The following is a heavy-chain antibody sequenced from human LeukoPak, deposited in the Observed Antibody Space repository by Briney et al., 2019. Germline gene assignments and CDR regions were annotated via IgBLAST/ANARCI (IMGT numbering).Heavy chain of an antibody. CDR3: ARGLSSSSFWFDP. CDR1: GGSINSGSYY. J-gene: IGHJ5*02. V-gene: IGHV4-61*02. CDR2: IYTSGST. Sequence: SETLSLTCTVSGGSINSGSYYWTWIRQPAGKGLEWIGRIYTSGSTNYNPSFKSRVTISVDTSKNQFSLKLNSVTAADTAVYYCARGLSSSSFWFDPWGQGTLVTVSS. D-gene: IGHD6-13*01.